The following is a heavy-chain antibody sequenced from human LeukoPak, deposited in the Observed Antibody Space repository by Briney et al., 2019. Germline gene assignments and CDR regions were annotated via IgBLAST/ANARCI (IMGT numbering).Heavy chain of an antibody. J-gene: IGHJ4*02. D-gene: IGHD2-21*02. CDR3: ARGGVVTAIPDDY. CDR2: IYHSGST. CDR1: GYSISSGYY. Sequence: SETLSLTCTVSGYSISSGYYWGWIRQPPGKGLEWIGSIYHSGSTYYNPSLKSRVTISVDTSKNQFPLKLSSVTAADTAVYYCARGGVVTAIPDDYWGQGTLVTVSS. V-gene: IGHV4-38-2*02.